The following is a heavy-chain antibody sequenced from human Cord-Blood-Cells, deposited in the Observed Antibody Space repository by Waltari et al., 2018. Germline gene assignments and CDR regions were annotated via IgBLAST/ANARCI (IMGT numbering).Heavy chain of an antibody. CDR1: GGSISSYS. V-gene: IGHV4-59*01. CDR3: ARYRTGTFDY. CDR2: IYYSGST. Sequence: QVQLQESGPGLVKPSETLSLTCTVSGGSISSYSRSWIRQPPGKGLEWIGYIYYSGSTNYNPSLKSRVTISVDTSKNQFSLKLSSVTAADTAVYYCARYRTGTFDYWGQGTLVTVSS. D-gene: IGHD1-1*01. J-gene: IGHJ4*02.